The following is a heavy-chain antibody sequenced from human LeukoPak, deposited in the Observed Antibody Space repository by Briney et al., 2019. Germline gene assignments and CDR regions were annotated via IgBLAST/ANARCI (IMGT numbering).Heavy chain of an antibody. V-gene: IGHV3-7*01. CDR3: ARDRSDVLTGYNDAFDI. CDR2: IKLDGSEK. CDR1: GFSFSTYW. J-gene: IGHJ3*02. D-gene: IGHD3-9*01. Sequence: GGSLRLSCTASGFSFSTYWMSWVRQAPRKGLEWVATIKLDGSEKYYVDSVKGRFTISRDNAKNSLYLQMNSLRAEDTAVYYCARDRSDVLTGYNDAFDIWGQGRAVSVSS.